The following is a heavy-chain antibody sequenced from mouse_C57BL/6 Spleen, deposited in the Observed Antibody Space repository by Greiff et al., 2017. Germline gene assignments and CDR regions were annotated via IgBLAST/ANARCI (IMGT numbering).Heavy chain of an antibody. CDR3: ARAYYGNFAY. J-gene: IGHJ3*01. CDR2: ISSGSSTL. V-gene: IGHV5-17*01. CDR1: GFTFRDYG. Sequence: EVKLVASGGGLVKPGGSLKLSCAASGFTFRDYGMHWVRQAPEKGLEWVAYISSGSSTLYYADTVKGRFTITRDKAKTTRFLQLTRLRSEDTAMYYCARAYYGNFAYWGQGTLVTGSA. D-gene: IGHD2-10*01.